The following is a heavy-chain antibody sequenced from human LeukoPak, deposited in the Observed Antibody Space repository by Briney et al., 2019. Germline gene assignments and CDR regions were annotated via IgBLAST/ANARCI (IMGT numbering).Heavy chain of an antibody. CDR1: GFTFSSYG. D-gene: IGHD2-15*01. V-gene: IGHV3-30*02. CDR3: AKVLLRALDYMDV. J-gene: IGHJ6*03. Sequence: PGGSLRLSCAASGFTFSSYGMHWVRQAPGKGLEWVAFIRYDGSNKYYADSVKGRFTISRDNSKNTLYLQMNSLRADDTAVYYCAKVLLRALDYMDVWGKGTTVTVSS. CDR2: IRYDGSNK.